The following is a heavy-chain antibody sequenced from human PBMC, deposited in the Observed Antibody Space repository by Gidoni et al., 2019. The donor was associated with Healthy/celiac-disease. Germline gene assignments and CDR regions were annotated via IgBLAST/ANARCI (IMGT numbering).Heavy chain of an antibody. Sequence: EVQLVESGGGLVQHGGSLRLSCAASGFTFSSYSMNWVRQAPGKGLEWGSYISSSSSTIYYADSVKGRFTISRDNAKNSLYLQMNSRRDEDTAVYYCARGIPSGGSGYWGQGTLVTVSS. V-gene: IGHV3-48*02. CDR3: ARGIPSGGSGY. D-gene: IGHD2-15*01. CDR1: GFTFSSYS. CDR2: ISSSSSTI. J-gene: IGHJ4*02.